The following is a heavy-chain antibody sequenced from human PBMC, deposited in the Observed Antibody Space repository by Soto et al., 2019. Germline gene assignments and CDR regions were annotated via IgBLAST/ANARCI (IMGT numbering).Heavy chain of an antibody. D-gene: IGHD3-9*01. CDR3: AREYYDILTGYYTQDY. CDR2: MNPNSGNT. V-gene: IGHV1-8*01. CDR1: GYTFTSYD. J-gene: IGHJ4*02. Sequence: ASVKVSCKASGYTFTSYDINWVRQATGQGLEWMGWMNPNSGNTGYAQKFQGRVTMTRNTSISTAYMELSSLRSEDTAVYYCAREYYDILTGYYTQDYWGQGTLVTVSS.